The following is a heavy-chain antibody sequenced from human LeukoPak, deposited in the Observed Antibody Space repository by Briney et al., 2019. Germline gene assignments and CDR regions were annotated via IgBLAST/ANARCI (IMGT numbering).Heavy chain of an antibody. J-gene: IGHJ4*02. V-gene: IGHV3-15*01. CDR1: GFTSSNAW. Sequence: GGSLILSCEVSGFTSSNAWMSWDRPAPGKGLEWVGRIKSKTDGGTSDYAAPVKGRFTISRDDSKNTLYLQMNSLKTEDTAVYYCTTDYDVLPLQDWGQGTLVTVSS. CDR3: TTDYDVLPLQD. CDR2: IKSKTDGGTS. D-gene: IGHD3-9*01.